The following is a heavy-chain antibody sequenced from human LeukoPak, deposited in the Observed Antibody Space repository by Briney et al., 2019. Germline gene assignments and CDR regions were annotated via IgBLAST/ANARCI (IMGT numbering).Heavy chain of an antibody. D-gene: IGHD3-22*01. CDR3: VREYYYNSSGYRALCY. CDR1: GFTFSYFW. Sequence: GGSLRLSCAASGFTFSYFWMSWVRQAPGKGPEWVANIKEGGSEKYYVDSVKGRFTISRDNAKNSLYLQMSSLRAEDTAVYYCVREYYYNSSGYRALCYWGQGTLVTVSS. CDR2: IKEGGSEK. J-gene: IGHJ4*02. V-gene: IGHV3-7*01.